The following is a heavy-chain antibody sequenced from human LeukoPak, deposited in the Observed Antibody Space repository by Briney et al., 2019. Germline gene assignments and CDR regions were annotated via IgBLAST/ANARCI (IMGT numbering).Heavy chain of an antibody. CDR2: ISGSGGST. CDR1: GFTFSSYA. V-gene: IGHV3-23*01. D-gene: IGHD3-10*01. J-gene: IGHJ4*02. Sequence: GGSLRLSCAASGFTFSSYAMSWVRQAPGKGLEWVSAISGSGGSTYYADSVKGRFTISRDNSKNTLYLQMNSLRAEDTAVYYCAKDENRRYGSGSYLFDYWGQGTLVTVSS. CDR3: AKDENRRYGSGSYLFDY.